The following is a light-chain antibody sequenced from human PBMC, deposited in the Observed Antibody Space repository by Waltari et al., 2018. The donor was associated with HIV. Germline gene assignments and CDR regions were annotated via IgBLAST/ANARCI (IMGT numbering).Light chain of an antibody. J-gene: IGLJ2*01. CDR3: QAWDSDTVI. V-gene: IGLV3-1*01. CDR2: HDN. CDR1: RFRDRY. Sequence: SYELTQPPSVSVSPGQTATITCSAARFRDRYVCWYQQKAGQSPVLVLYHDNKRPSGIPARFSGSNSGNTATLTISGTQSLDEADYYCQAWDSDTVIFGGGTTLTVL.